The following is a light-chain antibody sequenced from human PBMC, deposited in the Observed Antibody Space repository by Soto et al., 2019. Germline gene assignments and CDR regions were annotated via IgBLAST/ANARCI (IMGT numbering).Light chain of an antibody. CDR2: SHN. CDR1: TSNIGAGYG. J-gene: IGLJ3*02. Sequence: QSVLTQPPSVSGAPGQRVTISCTGSTSNIGAGYGVHWYQQLPGAAPTLLISSHNNRPSGVPDRFFGSKSGTSASLTIIGLQAEDEADYYCQSYDIALSASGVFGGGTKLTVL. V-gene: IGLV1-40*01. CDR3: QSYDIALSASGV.